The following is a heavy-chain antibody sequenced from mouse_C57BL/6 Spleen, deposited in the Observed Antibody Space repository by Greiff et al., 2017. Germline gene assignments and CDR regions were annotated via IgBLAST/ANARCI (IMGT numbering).Heavy chain of an antibody. Sequence: VQLKQSGAELVKPGASVKLSCTASGFNIKDYYMHWVKQRTEQGLERIGRIDPEDGETKYAPKFQGKATITADTSSNTAYLQLSSLTSEDTAVYYCARDTTVVAPYFDYWGQGTTLTVSS. V-gene: IGHV14-2*01. D-gene: IGHD1-1*01. CDR2: IDPEDGET. J-gene: IGHJ2*01. CDR3: ARDTTVVAPYFDY. CDR1: GFNIKDYY.